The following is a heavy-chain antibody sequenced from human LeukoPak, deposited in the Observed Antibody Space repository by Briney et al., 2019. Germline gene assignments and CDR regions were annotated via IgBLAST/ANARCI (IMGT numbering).Heavy chain of an antibody. D-gene: IGHD2-15*01. J-gene: IGHJ4*02. Sequence: SETLSLTCTVSGYSISSGYYWGWIRQPPGKGLEWIVNIYHTGSTYHNPSLKSRVTISVDTSKNQFSLKLSSVTAADTAVYYCARVLGYCSGGSCYGYFDYWGQGTLVTVSS. CDR3: ARVLGYCSGGSCYGYFDY. V-gene: IGHV4-38-2*02. CDR2: IYHTGST. CDR1: GYSISSGYY.